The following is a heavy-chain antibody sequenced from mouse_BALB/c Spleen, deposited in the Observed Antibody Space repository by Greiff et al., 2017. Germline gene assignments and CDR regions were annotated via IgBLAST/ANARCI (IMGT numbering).Heavy chain of an antibody. J-gene: IGHJ3*01. CDR1: GFDFSRYW. CDR2: INPDSSTI. CDR3: ERRIYYDYDGFAY. D-gene: IGHD2-4*01. V-gene: IGHV4-1*02. Sequence: EVKLLESGGGLVQPGGSLKLSCAASGFDFSRYWMSWVRQAPGKGLEWIGEINPDSSTINYTPSLKDKFIISRDNAKNTLYLQMSKVSSEDTALYYCERRIYYDYDGFAYWGQGTLVTVSA.